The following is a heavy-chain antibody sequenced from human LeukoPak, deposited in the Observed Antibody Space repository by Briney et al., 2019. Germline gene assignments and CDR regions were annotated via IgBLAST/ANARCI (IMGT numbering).Heavy chain of an antibody. CDR1: GFTXXSYW. Sequence: LRLSCAASGFTXXSYWMSWLRQAPGKGLEWVANIRHDGSEKYYVDSVKGRFTISRGNAKDSLYLQMNSLRVEDTAVYYCARGGSRQYNFWGQGTLVTVSS. D-gene: IGHD5-18*01. CDR2: IRHDGSEK. CDR3: ARGGSRQYNF. J-gene: IGHJ4*02. V-gene: IGHV3-7*01.